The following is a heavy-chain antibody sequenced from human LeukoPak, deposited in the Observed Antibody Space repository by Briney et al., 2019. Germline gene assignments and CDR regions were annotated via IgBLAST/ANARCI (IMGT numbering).Heavy chain of an antibody. D-gene: IGHD6-13*01. CDR3: ARGRYSSTWADY. V-gene: IGHV3-7*01. J-gene: IGHJ4*02. CDR2: IKQDGSEK. Sequence: PGGSLRLSCAASGLTFSSYWMTWVRQAPGKGLEGVANIKQDGSEKYYVDSVKGRFTISRDNVQNSLYLQMNSLRAEDTAVYYCARGRYSSTWADYWGQGTLVTVSS. CDR1: GLTFSSYW.